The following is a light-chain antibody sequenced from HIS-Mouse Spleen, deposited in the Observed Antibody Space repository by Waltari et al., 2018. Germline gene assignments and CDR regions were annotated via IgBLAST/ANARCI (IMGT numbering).Light chain of an antibody. Sequence: ELLLPHPPPTLPVSPGERPPLSCRASQSVSSNLAWYQQKPGQAPRLLIYGASTGATGIPARFSGSGSGTEFTLTISSMQSEDFAVYYCQQYNNWPQTFGQGTKLEIK. V-gene: IGKV3-15*01. CDR3: QQYNNWPQT. J-gene: IGKJ2*01. CDR2: GAS. CDR1: QSVSSN.